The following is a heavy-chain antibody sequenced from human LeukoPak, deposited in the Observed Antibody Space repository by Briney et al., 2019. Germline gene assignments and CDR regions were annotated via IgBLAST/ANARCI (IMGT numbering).Heavy chain of an antibody. Sequence: GGSLRLSCAASGFTFSSYGMHWVRQAPGKGLEWVAVISYDGSNRYYADSVKGRFTISRDNSKNTLYLQMNSLRAEDTAVYHCAKEVQVERRKDGFDIWGQGTMVTVSS. J-gene: IGHJ3*02. CDR3: AKEVQVERRKDGFDI. V-gene: IGHV3-30*18. CDR2: ISYDGSNR. CDR1: GFTFSSYG. D-gene: IGHD1-1*01.